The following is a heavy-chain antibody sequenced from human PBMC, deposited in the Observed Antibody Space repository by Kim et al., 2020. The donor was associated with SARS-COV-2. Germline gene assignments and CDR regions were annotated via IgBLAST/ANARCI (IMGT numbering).Heavy chain of an antibody. CDR1: GFTFSSYA. V-gene: IGHV3-30-3*01. D-gene: IGHD3-10*01. CDR3: ARDLSSGTPGGY. Sequence: GGSLRLSCAASGFTFSSYAMHWVRQAPGKGLEWVAVISYDGSNKYYADSVKGRFTISRDNSKNTLYLQMNSLRAEDTAVYYCARDLSSGTPGGYWGQGTLVTVSS. J-gene: IGHJ4*02. CDR2: ISYDGSNK.